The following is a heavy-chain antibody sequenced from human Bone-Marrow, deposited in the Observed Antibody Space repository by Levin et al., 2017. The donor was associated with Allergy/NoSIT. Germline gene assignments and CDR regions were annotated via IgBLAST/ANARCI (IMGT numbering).Heavy chain of an antibody. J-gene: IGHJ4*02. CDR3: ASDGTSGPFDH. CDR1: GFAFRSSG. D-gene: IGHD5-12*01. Sequence: GESLKISCVASGFAFRSSGMHWVRQAPGKGPEWVATTSFDGSKIYYADSVKGRCTISRDNSKNTLFLLINGLRHEDTARYYCASDGTSGPFDHWGQGTVVSVSS. CDR2: TSFDGSKI. V-gene: IGHV3-30*03.